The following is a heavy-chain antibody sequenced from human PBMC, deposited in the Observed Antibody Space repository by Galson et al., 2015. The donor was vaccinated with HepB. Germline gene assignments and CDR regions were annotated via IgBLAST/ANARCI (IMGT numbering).Heavy chain of an antibody. V-gene: IGHV3-21*01. J-gene: IGHJ4*02. CDR1: GFTFSSYS. CDR3: ARDLHGAADFDY. CDR2: ISSSSSYI. D-gene: IGHD2-15*01. Sequence: SLRLSCAASGFTFSSYSMNWVRQAPGKGLEWVSSISSSSSYIYYADSVKGRFTISRDNAKNSLYLQMNSLRAEDTAVNYCARDLHGAADFDYWGQGTLVTV.